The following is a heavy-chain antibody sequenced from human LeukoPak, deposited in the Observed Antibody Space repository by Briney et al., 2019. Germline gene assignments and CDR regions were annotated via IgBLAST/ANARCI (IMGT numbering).Heavy chain of an antibody. J-gene: IGHJ4*02. CDR2: IYHSGST. CDR1: GGSISSGGYS. Sequence: PSETLSLTCAVSGGSISSGGYSWRWIRQPPGKGLEWIGYIYHSGSTYYNPSLKSRVTISVDRSKNQFSLKLSSVTAADTAVYYCARLFDYWGQGTLVTVSS. CDR3: ARLFDY. V-gene: IGHV4-30-2*01.